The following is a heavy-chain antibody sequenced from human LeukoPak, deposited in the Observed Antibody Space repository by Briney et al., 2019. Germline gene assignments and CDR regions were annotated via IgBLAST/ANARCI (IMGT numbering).Heavy chain of an antibody. CDR1: GFTFSSYG. CDR2: ISYDGSNK. D-gene: IGHD3-10*01. V-gene: IGHV3-30*19. J-gene: IGHJ4*02. Sequence: GGSLRLSCAASGFTFSSYGMHRVRQAPGKGLEWVAVISYDGSNKYYADSVKGRFTISRDNSKNTLNLQMNSLRAEDTAVYYCARASLVLLWFGESSFDYWGQGTLVTVSS. CDR3: ARASLVLLWFGESSFDY.